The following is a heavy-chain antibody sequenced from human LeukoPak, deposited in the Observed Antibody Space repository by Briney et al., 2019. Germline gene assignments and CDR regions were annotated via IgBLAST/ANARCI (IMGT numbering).Heavy chain of an antibody. CDR1: GFTFSSYS. CDR2: ITSSSTI. J-gene: IGHJ4*02. V-gene: IGHV3-48*01. Sequence: GGSLRLSCAASGFTFSSYSMHWVRQTPGKGLECVSYITSSSTIYYADSVKGRFTISRDNAKNSLYLQMNSLRGEDTAVYYCVRLRGGWYNDYWGQGTPVTVSS. CDR3: VRLRGGWYNDY. D-gene: IGHD6-19*01.